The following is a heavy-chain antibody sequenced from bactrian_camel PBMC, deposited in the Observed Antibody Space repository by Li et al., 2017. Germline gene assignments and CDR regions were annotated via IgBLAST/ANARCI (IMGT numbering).Heavy chain of an antibody. D-gene: IGHD1*01. CDR1: GFTFSDYA. V-gene: IGHV3S40*01. Sequence: QLVESGGGLVQPGGSLNFSCAASGFTFSDYAMSWVHQAPGKGLEWVSTISAGGGSTYYADPVKGRFTISRANTMNTAYLQMDSLKSEDTAQYYCVALAWGFNYWGQGTQVTVS. J-gene: IGHJ4*01. CDR2: ISAGGGST. CDR3: VALAWGFNY.